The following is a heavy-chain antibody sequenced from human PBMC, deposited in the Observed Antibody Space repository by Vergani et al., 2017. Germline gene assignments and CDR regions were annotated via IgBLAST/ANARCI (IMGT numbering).Heavy chain of an antibody. V-gene: IGHV3-21*01. CDR1: GFTFSSYS. CDR2: ISSSSSYI. CDR3: AREGIAAAGPAGRFDY. J-gene: IGHJ4*02. Sequence: EVQLVESGGGLVQPGRSLRLSCAASGFTFSSYSMNWVRQAPGKGLEWVSSISSSSSYIYYADSVKGRFTISRDNAKNSLYLQMNSLRAEDTAVYYCAREGIAAAGPAGRFDYWGQGTLVTVSS. D-gene: IGHD6-13*01.